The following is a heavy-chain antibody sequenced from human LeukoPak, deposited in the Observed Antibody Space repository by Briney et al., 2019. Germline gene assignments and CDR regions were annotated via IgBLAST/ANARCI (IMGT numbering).Heavy chain of an antibody. CDR3: AKVEAAAGTLAHFDY. CDR1: GYTITSHG. CDR2: ISAYNGNT. V-gene: IGHV1-18*01. Sequence: ASVTVSCTASGYTITSHGISWVRQAPGQGLEWMGWISAYNGNTDYAQKLQGRVTMTTDTSTSTAYMELRSLRSDDTAVYYCAKVEAAAGTLAHFDYWGQGTLVTVSS. D-gene: IGHD6-13*01. J-gene: IGHJ4*02.